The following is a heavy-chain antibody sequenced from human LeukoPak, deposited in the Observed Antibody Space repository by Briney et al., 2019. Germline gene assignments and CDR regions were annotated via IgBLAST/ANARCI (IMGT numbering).Heavy chain of an antibody. V-gene: IGHV5-51*01. D-gene: IGHD3-9*01. CDR2: IYLADSYT. J-gene: IGHJ4*02. CDR3: ARHGQELVPDY. Sequence: GESLKISCKGSGYRFTSYWIAWVRQMPGKGLEWMGIIYLADSYTTYSPSFQGQVTISADESISTAYLQWNSLKASDSAMYYRARHGQELVPDYWGQGTLVTVSS. CDR1: GYRFTSYW.